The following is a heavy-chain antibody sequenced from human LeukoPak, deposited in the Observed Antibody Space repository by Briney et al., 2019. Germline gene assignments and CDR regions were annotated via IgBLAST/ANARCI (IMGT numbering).Heavy chain of an antibody. D-gene: IGHD6-19*01. CDR1: GYTFTSYA. Sequence: RASVKVSCKASGYTFTSYAMNWVRQAPGQGLEWMGWINTNTGNLTYAQGFTGRFVFSLDTSVSTAYLQISSLKAEDSAVYYCARTLDSSGWYYFDYWGQGTLVTVSS. V-gene: IGHV7-4-1*02. J-gene: IGHJ4*02. CDR3: ARTLDSSGWYYFDY. CDR2: INTNTGNL.